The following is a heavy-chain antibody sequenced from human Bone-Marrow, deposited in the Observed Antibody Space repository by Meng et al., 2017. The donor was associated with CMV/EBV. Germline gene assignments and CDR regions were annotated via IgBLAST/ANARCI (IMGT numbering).Heavy chain of an antibody. V-gene: IGHV4-61*01. CDR1: GGSVSSGSYY. J-gene: IGHJ5*02. CDR2: IYYSGST. Sequence: GSLRLSCTVSGGSVSSGSYYWSWIRQPPGKGLEWIGYIYYSGSTNYNPSLKSRVTISVDTSKNQFSLKLSSVTAADTAVYYCARYRNSEYYDFWSGYYNWFDPWGQGTLVTVSS. CDR3: ARYRNSEYYDFWSGYYNWFDP. D-gene: IGHD3-3*01.